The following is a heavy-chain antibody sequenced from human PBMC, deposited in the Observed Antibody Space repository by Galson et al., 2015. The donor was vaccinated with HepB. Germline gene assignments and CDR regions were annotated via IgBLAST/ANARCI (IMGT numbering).Heavy chain of an antibody. J-gene: IGHJ3*02. CDR2: TYYRSKWHN. D-gene: IGHD3-22*01. Sequence: CAISGDSVSSGSATWNWIRQSPSRGLEWLGRTYYRSKWHNDYALSVKSRISINADTSKNQISLQLNSVSPEDPAVYYCARVPLLFVDAVGYDAFDIWGQGTLVTVSS. CDR1: GDSVSSGSAT. V-gene: IGHV6-1*01. CDR3: ARVPLLFVDAVGYDAFDI.